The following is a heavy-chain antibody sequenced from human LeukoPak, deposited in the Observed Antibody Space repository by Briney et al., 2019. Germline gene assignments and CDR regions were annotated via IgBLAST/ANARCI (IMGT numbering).Heavy chain of an antibody. V-gene: IGHV3-21*01. CDR3: ARAEGSIYSSGWYPS. J-gene: IGHJ3*01. CDR1: GFSFSTYS. D-gene: IGHD6-19*01. Sequence: GGSLRLSCAASGFSFSTYSMNWVRQAPGKGLEWVSSISSGSTYIYYVDSVKGRFTISRDNAKNSLYLQMDSLRAEDTAVYYCARAEGSIYSSGWYPSWGQGTMVTVSS. CDR2: ISSGSTYI.